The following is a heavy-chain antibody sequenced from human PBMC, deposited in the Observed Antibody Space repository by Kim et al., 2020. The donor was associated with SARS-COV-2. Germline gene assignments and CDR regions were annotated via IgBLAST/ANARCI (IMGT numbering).Heavy chain of an antibody. CDR3: ASHPEDIVVVVAASGWFDP. CDR1: GGSISSSSYY. J-gene: IGHJ5*02. D-gene: IGHD2-15*01. V-gene: IGHV4-39*01. Sequence: SETLSLTCTVSGGSISSSSYYWGWIRQPPGKGLEWIGSIYYSGSTYYNPSLKSRVTISVDTSKNQFSLKLSSVTAADTAVYYCASHPEDIVVVVAASGWFDPWGQGTLVTVSS. CDR2: IYYSGST.